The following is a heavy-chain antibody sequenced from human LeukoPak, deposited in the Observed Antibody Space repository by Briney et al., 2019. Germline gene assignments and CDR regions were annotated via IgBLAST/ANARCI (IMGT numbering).Heavy chain of an antibody. Sequence: GRSLRLSCAASGFTFDDYAMHWVRQAPGKGLEWVSGISWNSGSIGYADSMKGRFTISRDNAKNSLYLQMNSLRAEDMALYYCAARSNRGYSSGWYYFDYWGQGTLVTVSS. D-gene: IGHD6-19*01. CDR3: AARSNRGYSSGWYYFDY. CDR2: ISWNSGSI. V-gene: IGHV3-9*03. CDR1: GFTFDDYA. J-gene: IGHJ4*02.